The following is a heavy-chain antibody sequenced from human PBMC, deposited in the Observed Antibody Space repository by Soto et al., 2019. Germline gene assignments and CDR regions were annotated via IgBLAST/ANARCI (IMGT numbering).Heavy chain of an antibody. J-gene: IGHJ6*02. CDR1: GFTFSSYD. D-gene: IGHD2-21*01. Sequence: GGSLRLSCAASGFTFSSYDMHWVRQATGKGLEWVSAIGTAGDTYYPGSVKGRFTISRENAKNSLYLQMNSLRAEDTAVYYCARDHIKTPYYYYYGMDVWGQGTTVTVSS. CDR3: ARDHIKTPYYYYYGMDV. CDR2: IGTAGDT. V-gene: IGHV3-13*01.